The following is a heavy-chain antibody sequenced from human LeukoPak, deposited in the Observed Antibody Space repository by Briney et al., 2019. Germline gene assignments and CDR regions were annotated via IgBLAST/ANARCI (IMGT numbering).Heavy chain of an antibody. CDR2: ISGGGDKA. D-gene: IGHD6-19*01. Sequence: GGSLRLSCAASGFTFTTYTINWVRQAPGKGLEWVSGISGGGDKAFYADSVNGRFTISRDNSKNTVSLQMSSLRAEDTALYYCAKDLALAGTGGGFDVWGQGTRVAVSS. J-gene: IGHJ3*01. V-gene: IGHV3-23*01. CDR1: GFTFTTYT. CDR3: AKDLALAGTGGGFDV.